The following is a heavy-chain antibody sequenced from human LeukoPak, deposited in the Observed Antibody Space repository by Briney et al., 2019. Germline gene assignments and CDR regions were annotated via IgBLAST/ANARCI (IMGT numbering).Heavy chain of an antibody. CDR1: GFTFSSYW. Sequence: GGSLRLSCAASGFTFSSYWMSWVRQAAGKGLEWVANIKQDGSDKYYVDSVKGRFTISRDNAKNSLYLQMNSLRAEDTAVYYCARSLGYCSAGSCFPFDYWGQGTLVTVSS. CDR2: IKQDGSDK. CDR3: ARSLGYCSAGSCFPFDY. J-gene: IGHJ4*02. V-gene: IGHV3-7*05. D-gene: IGHD2-15*01.